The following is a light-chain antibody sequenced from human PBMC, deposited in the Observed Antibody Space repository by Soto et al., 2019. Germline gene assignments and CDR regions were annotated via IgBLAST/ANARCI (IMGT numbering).Light chain of an antibody. CDR3: NQYKYYST. V-gene: IGKV1-5*03. J-gene: IGKJ2*01. CDR2: TAS. CDR1: QSLDSF. Sequence: DIQMTQSPSTLSASVGDRVTITCRASQSLDSFLAWYKQQPGRAPKLLIYTASFLETGVPSRFSGSESETEFTLTISSLQPDDVATYYCNQYKYYSTFGQGTKVDIK.